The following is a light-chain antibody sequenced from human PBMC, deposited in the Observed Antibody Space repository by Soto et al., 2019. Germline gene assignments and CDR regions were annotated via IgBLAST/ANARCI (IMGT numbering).Light chain of an antibody. V-gene: IGKV3-20*01. Sequence: EVVLTQSPGTLSLSPGERATLSCRASRSVSNNYFAWYQQKPGQAPRLLIFGSSDRATGIPDRFSGSGSGTDFTLTISRLEPEDFAAYYCQQYGSSPPYTFGQGTKLEIK. CDR1: RSVSNNY. CDR3: QQYGSSPPYT. CDR2: GSS. J-gene: IGKJ2*01.